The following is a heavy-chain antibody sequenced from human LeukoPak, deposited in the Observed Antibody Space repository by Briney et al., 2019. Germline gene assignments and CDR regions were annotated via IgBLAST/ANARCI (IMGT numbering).Heavy chain of an antibody. CDR2: ISAYNGNT. Sequence: ASVKVSCKASGYTFTSYGISWVRQAPGQGLEWMGWISAYNGNTNYAQKLQGRVTITTDTSTSTAYMELRSLRSDDTAVYYCARETTYYYDSSGDYWGQGTLVTVSS. CDR3: ARETTYYYDSSGDY. CDR1: GYTFTSYG. D-gene: IGHD3-22*01. V-gene: IGHV1-18*01. J-gene: IGHJ4*02.